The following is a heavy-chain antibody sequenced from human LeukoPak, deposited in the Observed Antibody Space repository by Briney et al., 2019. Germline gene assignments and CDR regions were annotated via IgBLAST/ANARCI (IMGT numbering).Heavy chain of an antibody. CDR3: AKGSYYDSSGSFYFDY. J-gene: IGHJ4*02. CDR2: ISGSGGST. CDR1: GFTFSSYA. Sequence: GGSLRLSCAASGFTFSSYAMSWVRQAPGKGLEWVSAISGSGGSTYYADSVKGRFTISRDNSKNTLYLQMNSLRAEDTAVYYCAKGSYYDSSGSFYFDYWGQGTLVTVSS. D-gene: IGHD3-22*01. V-gene: IGHV3-23*01.